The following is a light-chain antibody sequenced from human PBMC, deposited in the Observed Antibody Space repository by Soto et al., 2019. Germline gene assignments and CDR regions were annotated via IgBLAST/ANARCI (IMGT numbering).Light chain of an antibody. CDR2: EVS. V-gene: IGLV2-23*02. CDR1: SSDVGSYNL. CDR3: CSYAGSSTFAV. J-gene: IGLJ7*01. Sequence: QSALTQPASVSGSPGQSITISCTGTSSDVGSYNLVSWYQQHPGKAPKLMIYEVSKRPSGVSNRFSGSKSGNTASLTISGLQAEDEADYYCCSYAGSSTFAVFGGGTQLT.